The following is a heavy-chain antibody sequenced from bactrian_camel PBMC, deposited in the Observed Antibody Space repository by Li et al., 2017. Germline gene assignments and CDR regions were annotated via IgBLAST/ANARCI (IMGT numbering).Heavy chain of an antibody. V-gene: IGHV3S53*01. CDR1: GNIRSREC. CDR2: TGHGSA. J-gene: IGHJ4*01. D-gene: IGHD1*01. Sequence: HVQLVESGGGSVQSGGSLTLSCAVSGNIRSRECWGWFRQAPGQEREGVTVTGHGSAAYADSVKGRFTVSHDSVKNTVYLQMNSLKSEDTALYYCATPFVWIGHFDYWGQGTQVTVS. CDR3: ATPFVWIGHFDY.